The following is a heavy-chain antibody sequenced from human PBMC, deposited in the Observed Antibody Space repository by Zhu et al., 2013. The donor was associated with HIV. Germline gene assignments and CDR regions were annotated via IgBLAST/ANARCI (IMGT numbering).Heavy chain of an antibody. CDR3: ARGRPSNYDFWSGLPRVFDY. J-gene: IGHJ4*02. CDR2: INHSGST. V-gene: IGHV4-34*01. Sequence: QVQLQQWGAGLLKPSETLSLTCAVYGGSFSGYYWSWIRQPPGKGLEWIGEINHSGSTNYNPSLKSRVTISVDTSKNQFSLKLSSVTAADTAVYYCARGRPSNYDFWSGLPRVFDYWGQGTLVTVSS. CDR1: GGSFSGYY. D-gene: IGHD3-3*01.